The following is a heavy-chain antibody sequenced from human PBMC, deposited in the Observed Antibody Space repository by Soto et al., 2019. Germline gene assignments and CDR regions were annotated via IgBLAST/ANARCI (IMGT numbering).Heavy chain of an antibody. V-gene: IGHV3-21*01. J-gene: IGHJ3*02. CDR1: GFTFSSYS. CDR2: ISSSSSYI. Sequence: GGSLRLSCAASGFTFSSYSMNWVRQAPGKGLEWVSSISSSSSYIYYADSVKGRFTISRDNAKNSLYLQMNSLRAEDTAVYYCAREGPRGVIVEDAFDIWGQRTMVTVSS. D-gene: IGHD3-22*01. CDR3: AREGPRGVIVEDAFDI.